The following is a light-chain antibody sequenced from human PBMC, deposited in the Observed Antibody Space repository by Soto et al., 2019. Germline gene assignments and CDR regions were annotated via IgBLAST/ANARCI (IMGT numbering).Light chain of an antibody. V-gene: IGKV3-11*01. CDR3: QQRSNWPLT. J-gene: IGKJ4*01. CDR1: QSVGTY. CDR2: DAS. Sequence: ESVLTQSPATLSLSPGEGVTLSCRASQSVGTYLGWYQQKVGQAPSLLIYDASKRATGIPARFSGSGSGTDFTLTISSLEPEDFAVYYCQQRSNWPLTFGGGIKVDIK.